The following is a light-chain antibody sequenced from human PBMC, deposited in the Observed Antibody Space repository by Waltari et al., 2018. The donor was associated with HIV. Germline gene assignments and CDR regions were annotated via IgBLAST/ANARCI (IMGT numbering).Light chain of an antibody. V-gene: IGLV8-61*01. J-gene: IGLJ3*02. CDR2: ITN. Sequence: QTVVTQAPSFSVSPGGTVTVTCGLSSGSVSSSFYLSWYQQTPGQAPRTLISITNTRSSGVPDRFSGSILGNKAALTITGAQADDESDYYCVLFMGNGIWVFGGGTKLTVL. CDR3: VLFMGNGIWV. CDR1: SGSVSSSFY.